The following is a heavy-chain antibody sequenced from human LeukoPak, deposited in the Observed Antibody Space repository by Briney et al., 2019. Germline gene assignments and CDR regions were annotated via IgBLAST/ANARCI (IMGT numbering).Heavy chain of an antibody. Sequence: GASVKVSCKTSGYTFISYYIYWVRQAPGQGLECVGIINPSGGGTNYAQKFQGRVTMTRDTSISTAYMELSRLRSDDTAVYYCARRSYYGSGSPDAFDIWGQGTMVTVSS. CDR3: ARRSYYGSGSPDAFDI. D-gene: IGHD3-10*01. CDR2: INPSGGGT. CDR1: GYTFISYY. J-gene: IGHJ3*02. V-gene: IGHV1-2*02.